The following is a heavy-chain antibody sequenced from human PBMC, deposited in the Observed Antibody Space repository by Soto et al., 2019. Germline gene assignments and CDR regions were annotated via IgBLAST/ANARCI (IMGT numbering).Heavy chain of an antibody. CDR3: ATSSSSTLPGTWRGLTFDP. CDR2: IYRSEIT. CDR1: GLTVSASY. J-gene: IGHJ5*02. V-gene: IGHV3-66*01. Sequence: GGSLRLSCEVSGLTVSASYLTWVRQAPGKGLEWVSVIYRSEITYYTDSVKGRFTISRDNSNNTLYLQMNSLRADDTAVYFCATSSSSTLPGTWRGLTFDPWGRGTLVTVSS. D-gene: IGHD1-1*01.